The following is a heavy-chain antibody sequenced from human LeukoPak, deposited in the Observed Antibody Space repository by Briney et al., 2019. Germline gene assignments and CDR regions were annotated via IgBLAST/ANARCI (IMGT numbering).Heavy chain of an antibody. D-gene: IGHD4-23*01. J-gene: IGHJ4*02. CDR1: GGSITSYY. CDR2: IYYSGST. Sequence: SETLSLTCTVSGGSITSYYWSWIRQPPGKGLEWISYIYYSGSTNYNPSLKSRVTISVDTSKNQFSLNLSSVTAADTAIYYCARVTGYGGNADYWGQGTLVTVSS. CDR3: ARVTGYGGNADY. V-gene: IGHV4-59*01.